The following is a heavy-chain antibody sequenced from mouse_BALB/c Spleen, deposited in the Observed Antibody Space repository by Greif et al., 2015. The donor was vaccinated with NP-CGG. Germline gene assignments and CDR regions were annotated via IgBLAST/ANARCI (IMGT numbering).Heavy chain of an antibody. J-gene: IGHJ4*01. D-gene: IGHD4-1*01. V-gene: IGHV5-12-2*01. CDR3: ARVSNWDYAMDY. CDR1: GFTFSSYT. Sequence: EVQGVESGGGLVQPGGSLKLSCAASGFTFSSYTMSWVRQTPEKRLEWVAYISNGGGSTYYPDTVKGRFTISRDNAKNTLYLQMSSLKSEDTAMYYCARVSNWDYAMDYWGQGTSVTVSS. CDR2: ISNGGGST.